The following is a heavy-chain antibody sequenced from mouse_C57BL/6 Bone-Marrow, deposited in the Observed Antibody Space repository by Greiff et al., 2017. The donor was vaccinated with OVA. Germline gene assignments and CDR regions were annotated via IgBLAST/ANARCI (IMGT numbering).Heavy chain of an antibody. Sequence: VQLQQSGAELARPGASVKLSCKASGYTFTSYGISWVKQRTGQGLEWIGEIYPRSGNTYYNEKFKGKATLTADKSSSTAYMELRSLTSEDSAVYFCARRFFTLPPWFAYWGQGTLVTVSA. CDR1: GYTFTSYG. J-gene: IGHJ3*01. CDR3: ARRFFTLPPWFAY. D-gene: IGHD2-10*01. CDR2: IYPRSGNT. V-gene: IGHV1-81*01.